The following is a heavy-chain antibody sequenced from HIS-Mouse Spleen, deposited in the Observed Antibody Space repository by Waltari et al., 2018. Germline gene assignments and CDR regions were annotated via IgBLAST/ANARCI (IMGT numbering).Heavy chain of an antibody. Sequence: EVQLVESGGGLVKPGGSFRLSCAASGFTFSNAWMSWVRQAPGKGLAWVGRIKSKTDGGTTDDAEPVKGRFTISRDDSKNTLYLQMNSLRAEDTAVYYCARAIIAAAGLDAFDIWGQGTMVTVSS. CDR2: IKSKTDGGTT. V-gene: IGHV3-15*01. D-gene: IGHD6-13*01. J-gene: IGHJ3*02. CDR3: ARAIIAAAGLDAFDI. CDR1: GFTFSNAW.